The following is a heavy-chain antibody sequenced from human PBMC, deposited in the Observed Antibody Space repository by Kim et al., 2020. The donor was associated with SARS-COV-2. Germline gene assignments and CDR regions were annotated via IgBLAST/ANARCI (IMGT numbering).Heavy chain of an antibody. D-gene: IGHD2-2*02. J-gene: IGHJ4*02. V-gene: IGHV1-2*02. CDR3: TRDPISLDS. CDR1: GYTFTGYF. Sequence: ASVKVSCKASGYTFTGYFMHWERQAPGQGLEWVGWINPNNGATNYAQVFQGRVTMTRDTSISIAYMELSGLTSDDTAVYYCTRDPISLDSWGQGTLVTVSS. CDR2: INPNNGAT.